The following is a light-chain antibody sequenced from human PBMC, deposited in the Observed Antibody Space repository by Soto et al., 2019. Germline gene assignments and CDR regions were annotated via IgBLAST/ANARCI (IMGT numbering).Light chain of an antibody. V-gene: IGLV2-14*01. Sequence: QSVLTQPASVSGSPGQSITISCTGTSSDVGGYNYVSWYQQHPGKAPKLMIYDVSNRPSGVSNRFSGSKSGNTASLTISGLQAEDEADYYCGSYTSSSTHVFGTGTKVTVL. CDR2: DVS. CDR3: GSYTSSSTHV. CDR1: SSDVGGYNY. J-gene: IGLJ1*01.